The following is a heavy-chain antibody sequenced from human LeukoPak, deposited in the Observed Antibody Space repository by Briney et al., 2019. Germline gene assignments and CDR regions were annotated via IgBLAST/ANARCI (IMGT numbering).Heavy chain of an antibody. J-gene: IGHJ5*01. Sequence: GGSLRLSCADSGFTFSSYAMQWVRQAPGKELEWVEVISYDGSNKYYADSVKGRFTISRDNSKNTLYLQMNSLRAEDTALYYCAKVSRSSSWYGWFDSWGQGILVTVSS. V-gene: IGHV3-30-3*01. CDR2: ISYDGSNK. D-gene: IGHD6-13*01. CDR1: GFTFSSYA. CDR3: AKVSRSSSWYGWFDS.